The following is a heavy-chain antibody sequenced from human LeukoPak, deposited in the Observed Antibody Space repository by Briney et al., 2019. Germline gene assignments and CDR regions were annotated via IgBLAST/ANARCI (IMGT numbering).Heavy chain of an antibody. J-gene: IGHJ4*01. CDR1: GLSLNNYA. Sequence: GSLRLSCTASGLSLNNYAMSWVRQVPGKGLEWVSASSSSDDGKWYAESVRGRFTISRDTSKNTVYLQMNSLRVEDAGVYYCAKAPVTSCRGAFCYPFDYWGHGTLVTVSS. D-gene: IGHD2-21*01. CDR3: AKAPVTSCRGAFCYPFDY. V-gene: IGHV3-23*01. CDR2: SSSSDDGK.